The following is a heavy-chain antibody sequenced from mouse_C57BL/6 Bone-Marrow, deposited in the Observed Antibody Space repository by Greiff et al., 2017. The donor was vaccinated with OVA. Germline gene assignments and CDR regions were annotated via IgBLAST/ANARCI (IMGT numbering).Heavy chain of an antibody. J-gene: IGHJ1*03. Sequence: EVKLEESGGGLVQPGGSMKLSCVASGFTFSNYWMNWVRQSPEKGLEWVAQIRLKSDNYATHYAESVKGRFTISRDDSKSSVYLQMNNLRAEDTGMYYCTYDYDEGDWYFDVWGTGTTVTVSS. V-gene: IGHV6-3*01. CDR3: TYDYDEGDWYFDV. CDR2: IRLKSDNYAT. CDR1: GFTFSNYW. D-gene: IGHD2-4*01.